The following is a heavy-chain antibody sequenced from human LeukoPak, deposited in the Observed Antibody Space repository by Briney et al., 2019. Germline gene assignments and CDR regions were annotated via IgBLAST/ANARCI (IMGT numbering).Heavy chain of an antibody. CDR3: AREDSSSWKYYSYYMDV. CDR2: INGYTGDS. V-gene: IGHV4-34*01. CDR1: GGSFTDYF. J-gene: IGHJ6*03. Sequence: SETLSLTCTVFGGSFTDYFWTWIRHFPGKGLEWIGEINGYTGDSNYNPSLNSRVSISLEKSKNQLSLELRSVTAADTAVYYCAREDSSSWKYYSYYMDVWGKGTTVTVS. D-gene: IGHD6-13*01.